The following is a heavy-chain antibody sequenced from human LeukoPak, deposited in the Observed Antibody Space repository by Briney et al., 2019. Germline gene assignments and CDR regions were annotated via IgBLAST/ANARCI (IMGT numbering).Heavy chain of an antibody. CDR2: IYYSGST. CDR3: ARPLYDIYAFDI. CDR1: GGSISSSSYY. V-gene: IGHV4-39*01. Sequence: PSETLSLTCTVSGGSISSSSYYWGWIRQPPGKGLEWIGSIYYSGSTYYNPSLKSRVTISVDTSKNQFSLKLSSVTAADTAVYYCARPLYDIYAFDIWGQGTMVTVSS. J-gene: IGHJ3*02. D-gene: IGHD3-9*01.